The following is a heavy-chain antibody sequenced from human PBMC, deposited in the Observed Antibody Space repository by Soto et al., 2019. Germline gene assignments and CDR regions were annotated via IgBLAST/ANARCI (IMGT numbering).Heavy chain of an antibody. CDR3: ARDHLKPGIDDYGDYGRLGYYYGMDV. CDR1: GYTFTGYY. Sequence: QVQLVQSGAEVKKPGASVKVSCKASGYTFTGYYMHWVRQAPGQGLEWMGWINPNSGGTNYAQKFQGWVTMTRDTSISTAYMELSRLRSDDTAVYYCARDHLKPGIDDYGDYGRLGYYYGMDVWGQGTTVTVSS. CDR2: INPNSGGT. D-gene: IGHD4-17*01. V-gene: IGHV1-2*04. J-gene: IGHJ6*02.